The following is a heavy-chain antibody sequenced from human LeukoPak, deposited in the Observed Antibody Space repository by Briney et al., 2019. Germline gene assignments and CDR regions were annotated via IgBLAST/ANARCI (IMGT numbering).Heavy chain of an antibody. CDR2: IKQDGSEK. CDR3: ARGSGDLF. V-gene: IGHV3-7*01. Sequence: GGSLRLSCAASGFTFRSYWMSWVRQAPGKGLEWVANIKQDGSEKYYVDSVKGRFTISRDNAKNSLYLQMNSLRAEDTAVYYCARGSGDLFWGQGTLVTVSS. J-gene: IGHJ4*02. D-gene: IGHD2-21*01. CDR1: GFTFRSYW.